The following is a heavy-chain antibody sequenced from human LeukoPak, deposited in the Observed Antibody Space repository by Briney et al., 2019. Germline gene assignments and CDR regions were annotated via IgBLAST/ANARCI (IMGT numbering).Heavy chain of an antibody. CDR3: ASLAEGESGRGS. J-gene: IGHJ5*02. CDR1: GASVSSAGSH. CDR2: IHRTGST. V-gene: IGHV4-61*08. D-gene: IGHD3-10*01. Sequence: SETLSLTCTVSGASVSSAGSHWMWIRQPPGKGLEYIGNIHRTGSTDYKPSLRSRVTISVDTSNNHFSLTVRSVTAADTAVYYCASLAEGESGRGSWGQGTFVTVSP.